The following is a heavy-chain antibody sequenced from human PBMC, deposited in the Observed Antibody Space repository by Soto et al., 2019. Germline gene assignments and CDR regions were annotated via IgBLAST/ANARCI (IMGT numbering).Heavy chain of an antibody. CDR2: VDSAGSGT. V-gene: IGHV3-74*01. Sequence: PEGSLKLSCVAPGITLIGFWMHWVRQVPGKGLVWVARVDSAGSGTSYADSVKGRFTISRDNAKNTLSLQMDSLRVEDTAVYYCATVFEHWGQGIPVTVSS. J-gene: IGHJ4*02. CDR3: ATVFEH. CDR1: GITLIGFW.